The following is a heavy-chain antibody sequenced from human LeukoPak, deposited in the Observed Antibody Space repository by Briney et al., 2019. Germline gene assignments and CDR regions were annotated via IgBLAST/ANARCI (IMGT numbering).Heavy chain of an antibody. CDR2: ISKSNSYI. CDR3: ARAFDYWYFDL. Sequence: GGSLRPSCAASAFTFSIYSMNWVRQAAGKGMEWVSSISKSNSYIYYADSVKGRFTISSDNAKNSLYLQMNSLRAEDTAVYYCARAFDYWYFDLWGRGTLVTVSS. J-gene: IGHJ2*01. V-gene: IGHV3-21*01. D-gene: IGHD3-16*01. CDR1: AFTFSIYS.